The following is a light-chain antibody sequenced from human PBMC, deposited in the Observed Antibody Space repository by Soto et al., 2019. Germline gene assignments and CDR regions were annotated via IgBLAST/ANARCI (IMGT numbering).Light chain of an antibody. J-gene: IGKJ4*01. CDR1: QSITKY. CDR3: QQSFSARLT. V-gene: IGKV1-39*01. Sequence: DVQVTQSPSSLSVSVGDRVTITCRTSQSITKYLNWYQHKPGKVPELMIYETSNLQSGVPSRFSGSGSGTDFTLTISSLQPEDFATYYCQQSFSARLTFGGGTRVEIK. CDR2: ETS.